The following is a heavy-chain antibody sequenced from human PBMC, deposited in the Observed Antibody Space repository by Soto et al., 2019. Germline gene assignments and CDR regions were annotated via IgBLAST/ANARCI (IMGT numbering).Heavy chain of an antibody. V-gene: IGHV4-30-2*01. CDR1: GGSISSGGYS. CDR2: IYQSGST. Sequence: PSETLSLTCAVSGGSISSGGYSWSWIRQPPGKGLEWIGYIYQSGSTYYNPSLKSRVTISVDRSRNQFSLKLSSVTAADTAVYFCATQSYSNSGAYYYYAMDVWGQGTTVTVSS. J-gene: IGHJ6*02. CDR3: ATQSYSNSGAYYYYAMDV. D-gene: IGHD4-4*01.